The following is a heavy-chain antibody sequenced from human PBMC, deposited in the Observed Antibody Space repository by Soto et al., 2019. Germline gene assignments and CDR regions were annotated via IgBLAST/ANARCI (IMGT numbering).Heavy chain of an antibody. V-gene: IGHV4-34*01. CDR2: INHSGST. CDR1: GGSFSGYY. D-gene: IGHD6-13*01. Sequence: ETLSLTCAVYGGSFSGYYWSWIRQPPGKGLEWIGEINHSGSTNYNPSLKSRVTISVDTSKNQFSLKLSSVTAADTAVYYCQQGGPSYYYMDVWGKGTTVTVSS. CDR3: QQGGPSYYYMDV. J-gene: IGHJ6*03.